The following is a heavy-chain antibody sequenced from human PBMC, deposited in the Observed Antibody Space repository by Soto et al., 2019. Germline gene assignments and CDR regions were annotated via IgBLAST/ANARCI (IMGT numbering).Heavy chain of an antibody. Sequence: GSLRLSCAASGFTFSSYGMNWVRQAPGKGLEWVSYISSSSTTIYYADPVRGRFAISRDNGKNSLYLQMNSLRAEDTAVYYCARDQGYSHEWGQGTLVTVSS. CDR2: ISSSSTTI. CDR3: ARDQGYSHE. D-gene: IGHD5-18*01. CDR1: GFTFSSYG. V-gene: IGHV3-48*01. J-gene: IGHJ4*02.